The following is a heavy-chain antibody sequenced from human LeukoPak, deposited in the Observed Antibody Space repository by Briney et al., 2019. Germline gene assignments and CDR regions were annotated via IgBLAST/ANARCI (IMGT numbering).Heavy chain of an antibody. CDR3: AREGGFGGAFDI. D-gene: IGHD3-16*01. J-gene: IGHJ6*04. CDR1: GGSISSYY. Sequence: SETLSLTCTVSGGSISSYYWSWIRQPPGKGLEWIGYIYYSGSTNYNPSLKSRVTISVDTSKNQFSLKLSSVTAADTAVYYCAREGGFGGAFDIWGKGTTVTISS. V-gene: IGHV4-59*01. CDR2: IYYSGST.